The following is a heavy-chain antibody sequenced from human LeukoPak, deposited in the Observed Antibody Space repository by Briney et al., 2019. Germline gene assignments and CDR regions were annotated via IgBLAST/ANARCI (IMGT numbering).Heavy chain of an antibody. D-gene: IGHD3-10*01. CDR1: GYTFTGYY. J-gene: IGHJ6*02. CDR2: INPNSGGT. CDR3: ARDLSPSVVWFGELLQTHYYYGMDV. Sequence: ASVKVSCKASGYTFTGYYMHWVRQAPGQGLEWMGWINPNSGGTNYAQKFQGRVTMTRDTSISTAYMELSRLRSDDTAVYYCARDLSPSVVWFGELLQTHYYYGMDVWGQGTTVTASS. V-gene: IGHV1-2*02.